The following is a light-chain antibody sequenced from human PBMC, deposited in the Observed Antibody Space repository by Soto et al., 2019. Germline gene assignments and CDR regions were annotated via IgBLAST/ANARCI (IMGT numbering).Light chain of an antibody. CDR2: GAS. Sequence: EIVLTQSPGTLSLSPGERATLSCRASQSVSSSYLAWYQQKPGQAPRLLIYGASSRATGIPDRFSGSGSGTDFTLTISRLEPEDLAVYYCQQYEATFGGGTKVEIK. V-gene: IGKV3-20*01. J-gene: IGKJ4*01. CDR3: QQYEAT. CDR1: QSVSSSY.